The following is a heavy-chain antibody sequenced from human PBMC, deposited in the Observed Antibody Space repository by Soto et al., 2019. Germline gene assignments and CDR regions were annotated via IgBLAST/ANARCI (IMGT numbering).Heavy chain of an antibody. Sequence: QVHLVQSGGEVKKPGASVKVSGKASGYTFNRHGITWVRRAPGQGLEWMGWISGYNGDINYEQKFQGRVTLSSDTLTSTVYLELKSLRSDDTAVYYCARVRIVGAREIDFWGQGTLVTVSS. V-gene: IGHV1-18*04. D-gene: IGHD1-26*01. CDR2: ISGYNGDI. CDR3: ARVRIVGAREIDF. J-gene: IGHJ4*02. CDR1: GYTFNRHG.